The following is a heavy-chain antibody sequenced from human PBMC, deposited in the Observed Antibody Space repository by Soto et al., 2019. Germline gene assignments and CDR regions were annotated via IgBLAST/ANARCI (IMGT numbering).Heavy chain of an antibody. V-gene: IGHV1-8*01. CDR2: MNPNSGNT. CDR3: AKGPQYSSGWYLPKHYGMDV. J-gene: IGHJ6*02. Sequence: ASVKVSCKASGYTFTSYDINWVRQATGQGLEWMGWMNPNSGNTGYAQKFQGRVTMTRNTSISTAYMELSSLRSEDTAVYYCAKGPQYSSGWYLPKHYGMDVWGQGTTVTVSS. D-gene: IGHD6-19*01. CDR1: GYTFTSYD.